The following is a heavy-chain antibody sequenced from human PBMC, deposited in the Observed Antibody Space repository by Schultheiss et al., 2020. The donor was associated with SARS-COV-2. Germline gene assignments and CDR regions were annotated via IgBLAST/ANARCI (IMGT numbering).Heavy chain of an antibody. CDR2: INSDGSAS. J-gene: IGHJ5*02. Sequence: GGSLRLSCAASGFTFRNYWMHWVRQIPGKGLVWVSRINSDGSASSYADSVKGRFTVSRDNAGNTLYLQMNNLRVEDTAIYYCARARAEQHLPFSWGPIPHPTTWFDPWGQGTLVTLSS. D-gene: IGHD6-13*01. V-gene: IGHV3-74*01. CDR1: GFTFRNYW. CDR3: ARARAEQHLPFSWGPIPHPTTWFDP.